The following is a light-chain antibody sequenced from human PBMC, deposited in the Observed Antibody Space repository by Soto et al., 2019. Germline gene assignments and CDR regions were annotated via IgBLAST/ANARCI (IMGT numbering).Light chain of an antibody. J-gene: IGKJ1*01. CDR1: QSVSSDY. V-gene: IGKV3-20*01. Sequence: EIVLTQSPDTLSLSPGERATLSCRASQSVSSDYLAWYQQKPGQAPRLLTYGASNRATGVPDRFSGSGSGTDFTLTISRLEPEDFAVYYCQQYDDSETFGQGTKV. CDR3: QQYDDSET. CDR2: GAS.